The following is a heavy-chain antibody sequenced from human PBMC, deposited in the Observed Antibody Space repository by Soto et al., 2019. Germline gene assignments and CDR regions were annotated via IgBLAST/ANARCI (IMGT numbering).Heavy chain of an antibody. V-gene: IGHV1-18*04. J-gene: IGHJ5*02. Sequence: SVEVSCRASCYTFTSYGISWGRQAPGQGLEWMGWISAYNGNTNYAQKLQGRVTMTTDTSTSTAYMELRSLRSDDTAVYYCANRDSSGWYSSWGQGTLVTVYS. CDR3: ANRDSSGWYSS. CDR1: CYTFTSYG. CDR2: ISAYNGNT. D-gene: IGHD6-19*01.